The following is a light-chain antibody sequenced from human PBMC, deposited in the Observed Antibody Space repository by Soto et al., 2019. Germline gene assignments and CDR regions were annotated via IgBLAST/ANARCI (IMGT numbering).Light chain of an antibody. CDR2: GAS. V-gene: IGKV1-39*01. J-gene: IGKJ2*01. Sequence: DIQMTQSPSSLSASVGDRVTIAFRASQNISPYLNWYQQKPGKAPKLLIYGASSLQSGVPSRFSGSGSGTDFTLTISSLRPEDSATYYCQQSYNAPRTFGQGTKVDIK. CDR1: QNISPY. CDR3: QQSYNAPRT.